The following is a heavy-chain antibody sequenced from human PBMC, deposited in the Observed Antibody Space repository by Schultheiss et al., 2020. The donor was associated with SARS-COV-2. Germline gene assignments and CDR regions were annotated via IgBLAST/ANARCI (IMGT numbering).Heavy chain of an antibody. CDR3: AKDRDYYDSDDY. CDR1: GFTFSSYA. V-gene: IGHV3-23*01. D-gene: IGHD3-22*01. Sequence: GESLKISCAASGFTFSSYAMSWVRQAPGKGLEWVSAISGSGGSTYYADSVKGRFTISRDNSKNTLYLQMNSLRAEDTAVYYCAKDRDYYDSDDYWGQGTLVTVSS. J-gene: IGHJ4*02. CDR2: ISGSGGST.